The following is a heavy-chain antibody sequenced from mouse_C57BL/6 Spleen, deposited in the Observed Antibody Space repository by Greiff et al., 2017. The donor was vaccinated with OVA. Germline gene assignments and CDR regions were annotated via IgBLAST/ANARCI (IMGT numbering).Heavy chain of an antibody. CDR3: ARSPAYYSNRWYFDV. CDR2: IWSGGST. D-gene: IGHD2-5*01. J-gene: IGHJ1*03. Sequence: QVHVKQSGPGLVQPSQSLSITCTVSGFSLTSYGVHWVRQSPGKGLEWLGVIWSGGSTDYNAAFISRLSISKDNSKSQVFVKMNSRQADDTAIYYCARSPAYYSNRWYFDVWGTGTTVTVSS. V-gene: IGHV2-2*01. CDR1: GFSLTSYG.